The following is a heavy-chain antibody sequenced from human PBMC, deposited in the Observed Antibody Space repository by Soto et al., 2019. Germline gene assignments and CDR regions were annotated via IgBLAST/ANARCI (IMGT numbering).Heavy chain of an antibody. V-gene: IGHV1-46*01. J-gene: IGHJ4*02. CDR3: ARGLTAGDY. Sequence: QVQLVQSGAEVKKPGASVKVSCKASGYTFTSSYMHWVRQAPGQGLEWMGIINPSGGRTNYAQKCQGRVTMTSDTSASTVYMDLSSLRSEDTALYYCARGLTAGDYWGQGTLVTVSS. D-gene: IGHD3-9*01. CDR2: INPSGGRT. CDR1: GYTFTSSY.